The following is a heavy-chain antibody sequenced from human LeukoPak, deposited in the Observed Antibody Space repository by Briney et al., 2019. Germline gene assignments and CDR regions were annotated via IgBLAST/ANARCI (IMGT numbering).Heavy chain of an antibody. Sequence: GSLRLSCAASGFTVSSNYMSWVRQAPGKGLEWVSVIYSGGSTYYADSVKGRFTISRDTSKNTLYLQMNSLRAEDTAVYYCARGQYSSGSGDFDYWGQGTLVTVST. D-gene: IGHD6-19*01. CDR1: GFTVSSNY. J-gene: IGHJ4*02. CDR3: ARGQYSSGSGDFDY. V-gene: IGHV3-66*01. CDR2: IYSGGST.